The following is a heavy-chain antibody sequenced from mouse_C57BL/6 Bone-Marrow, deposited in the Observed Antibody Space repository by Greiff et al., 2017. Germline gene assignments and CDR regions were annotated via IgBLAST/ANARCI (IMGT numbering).Heavy chain of an antibody. D-gene: IGHD2-12*01. CDR1: GYTFTSYW. Sequence: VQLQQSGAELVRPGTSVKLSCKASGYTFTSYWMHWVKQRPGQGLEWIGVIDPSDSYTNYNQKFKGKATLTVDTSSSTAYMQLSSLTSEDSAVYYCARFCLTDYWGQGTTLTVSS. CDR3: ARFCLTDY. V-gene: IGHV1-59*01. CDR2: IDPSDSYT. J-gene: IGHJ2*01.